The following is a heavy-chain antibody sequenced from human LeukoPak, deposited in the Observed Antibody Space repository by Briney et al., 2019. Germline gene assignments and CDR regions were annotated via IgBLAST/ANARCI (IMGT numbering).Heavy chain of an antibody. V-gene: IGHV4-59*01. J-gene: IGHJ3*02. D-gene: IGHD3-16*01. CDR1: GGSISSYY. Sequence: PSETLSLTCTVSGGSISSYYWSWIRQPPGKGLEWIGYIYYSGSTNYNPSLKSRVTISVDTSKNQFSLKLSSVTAADTAVYYCASEIAPRGGGAFDIWGQGTMVTVSS. CDR2: IYYSGST. CDR3: ASEIAPRGGGAFDI.